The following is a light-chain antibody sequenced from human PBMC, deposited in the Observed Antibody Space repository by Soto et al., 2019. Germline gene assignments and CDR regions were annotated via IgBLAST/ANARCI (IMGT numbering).Light chain of an antibody. CDR1: SNDVGGYNY. CDR3: SSYTSSILYV. V-gene: IGLV2-14*01. Sequence: ALTQPASVSGSLGQSITISCTGTSNDVGGYNYVSWYQQYPGRAPRLMLYEVSIRPSGIPNRFSGSKSGNTASLTISGLQAEDEADYYCSSYTSSILYVFGSGTKVTVL. J-gene: IGLJ1*01. CDR2: EVS.